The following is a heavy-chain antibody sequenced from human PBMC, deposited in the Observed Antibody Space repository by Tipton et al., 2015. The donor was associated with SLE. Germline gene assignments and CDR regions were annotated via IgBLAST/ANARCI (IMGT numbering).Heavy chain of an antibody. CDR3: ARAGYSSSWYAEYFQH. V-gene: IGHV3-30-3*01. D-gene: IGHD6-13*01. CDR2: ISYDGSNK. J-gene: IGHJ1*01. Sequence: SLRLSCAASGFSVSNAWMSWVRQAPGKGLEWVAVISYDGSNKYYADSVKGRFTISRDNSKNTLYLQMNSLRAEDTAVYYCARAGYSSSWYAEYFQHWGQGTLVTVSS. CDR1: GFSVSNAW.